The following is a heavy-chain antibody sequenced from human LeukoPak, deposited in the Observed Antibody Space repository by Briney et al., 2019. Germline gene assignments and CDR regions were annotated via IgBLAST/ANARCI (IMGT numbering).Heavy chain of an antibody. D-gene: IGHD3-3*01. CDR1: GGTFSSYA. V-gene: IGHV1-69*13. Sequence: SVKVSCKASGGTFSSYAISWVRQAPGQGLEWMGGIIPIFGTANYAQKFQGRVTITADESTSTAYMELSSLRSEDTAVYYCATLRITIFGVVIGDPALDYWGQGILVTVSS. CDR3: ATLRITIFGVVIGDPALDY. J-gene: IGHJ4*02. CDR2: IIPIFGTA.